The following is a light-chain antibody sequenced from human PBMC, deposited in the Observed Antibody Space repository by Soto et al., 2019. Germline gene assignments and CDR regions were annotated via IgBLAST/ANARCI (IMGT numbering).Light chain of an antibody. CDR1: SGHSSYA. Sequence: QSVLTQSPSASASLGASVKFICTLSSGHSSYAIAWHQQQPEKGPRYLMKINRDGSHSKGDGIPDRFSGSSSGAERYLTISSLQSEDEADYCCQTWGTGIQDFGTGTKPTVL. J-gene: IGLJ1*01. CDR2: INRDGSH. CDR3: QTWGTGIQD. V-gene: IGLV4-69*01.